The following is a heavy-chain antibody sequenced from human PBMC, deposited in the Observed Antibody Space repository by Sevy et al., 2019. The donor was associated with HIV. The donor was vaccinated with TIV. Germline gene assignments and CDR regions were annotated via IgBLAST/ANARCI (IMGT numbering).Heavy chain of an antibody. CDR3: AKDTAYYDFWSGYHTLQIYYGMDV. CDR2: ISYDGSNK. D-gene: IGHD3-3*01. V-gene: IGHV3-30*18. Sequence: GGSLRLSCAASGFTFSSYGMHWVRQAPGKGLEWVAVISYDGSNKYYANSVKGRFTISRDNSKNTLYLQMNSLRAEDTVVYYCAKDTAYYDFWSGYHTLQIYYGMDVWGQGTTVTVSS. J-gene: IGHJ6*02. CDR1: GFTFSSYG.